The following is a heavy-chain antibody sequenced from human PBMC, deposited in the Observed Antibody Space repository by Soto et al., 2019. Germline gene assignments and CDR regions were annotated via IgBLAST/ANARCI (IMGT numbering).Heavy chain of an antibody. CDR3: ARESRLGYRFFDF. Sequence: QLHLQESGSGLVKPSQTLSLTCGVSGDSISSGGFSWNWLRRPPGKGLEWIGNIYHGGSTYYNPSLQSRVTISVDKSKNQFSLKLSSVTAADTAVYYCARESRLGYRFFDFWGQGTLVTVSS. V-gene: IGHV4-30-2*01. CDR2: IYHGGST. D-gene: IGHD5-12*01. CDR1: GDSISSGGFS. J-gene: IGHJ4*02.